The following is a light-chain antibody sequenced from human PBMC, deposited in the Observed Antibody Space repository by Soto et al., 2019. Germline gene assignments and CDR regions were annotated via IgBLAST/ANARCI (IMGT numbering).Light chain of an antibody. J-gene: IGLJ2*01. CDR3: SSYAGSNTVV. CDR2: EVS. V-gene: IGLV2-8*01. CDR1: SSDVGGYNY. Sequence: QSALTQPPSASGSPGQSVTISCTGTSSDVGGYNYVSWYQQHPGKATKLMIYEVSKRPSGVPDRLSGSKSGNTASLTVSGLQAEDEAEYFCSSYAGSNTVVYGGGTKRTVL.